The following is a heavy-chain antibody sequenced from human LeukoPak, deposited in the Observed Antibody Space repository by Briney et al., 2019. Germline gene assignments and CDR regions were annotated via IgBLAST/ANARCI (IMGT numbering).Heavy chain of an antibody. CDR1: GGSISSGDYY. CDR3: AREGTYYDFWSGYGSSYYYGMDV. Sequence: SQTLSLTCTVSGGSISSGDYYWSWIRQPPGKGLEWIGYIYYSGSTYYNPSLKSRVTISVDTSKNQFSLKLSSVTAADTAVYYCAREGTYYDFWSGYGSSYYYGMDVWGQGTTVTVSS. V-gene: IGHV4-30-4*01. J-gene: IGHJ6*02. CDR2: IYYSGST. D-gene: IGHD3-3*01.